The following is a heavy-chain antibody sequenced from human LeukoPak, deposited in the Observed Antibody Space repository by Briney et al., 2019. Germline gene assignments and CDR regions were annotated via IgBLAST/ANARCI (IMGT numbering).Heavy chain of an antibody. Sequence: SQTLSLTCTVSGGSISSGSYYWRWIRQPAGTGLEWIGRIYTSGSTNYNPSLKSRVTISVDTSKNQFSLKLSSVTAADTAVYYCARDRPHPWPLTIWGQGTMVTVSS. CDR3: ARDRPHPWPLTI. CDR2: IYTSGST. CDR1: GGSISSGSYY. J-gene: IGHJ3*02. D-gene: IGHD3-9*01. V-gene: IGHV4-61*02.